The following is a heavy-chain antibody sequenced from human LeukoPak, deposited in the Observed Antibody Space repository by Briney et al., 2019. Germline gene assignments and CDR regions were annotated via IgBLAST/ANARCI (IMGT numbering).Heavy chain of an antibody. CDR2: IHYSGST. CDR3: ARAARGLRFLEWPQGFDY. J-gene: IGHJ4*02. D-gene: IGHD3-3*01. V-gene: IGHV4-30-4*08. Sequence: PSETLSLTCTVSGGSISSGDYYWSWIRQPPGKGLEWIGYIHYSGSTYYNPSLKSRVTMSVDTSKNQFSLKLSSVTAADTAVYYCARAARGLRFLEWPQGFDYWGQGTLVTVSS. CDR1: GGSISSGDYY.